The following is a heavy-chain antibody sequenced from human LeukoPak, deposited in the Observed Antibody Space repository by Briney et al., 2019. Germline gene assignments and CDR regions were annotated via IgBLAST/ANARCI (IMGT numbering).Heavy chain of an antibody. CDR3: ARGTSRGSGYDY. Sequence: GGSLRLSCAASGFTFSTHSMNWVRQAPGKGLEWVSAISSNGDYIYYAGSMKGRFTISRDNAKNSLYLQMNSLRAEATAVYYCARGTSRGSGYDYWGQGSLVTVSS. V-gene: IGHV3-21*01. D-gene: IGHD3-10*01. CDR2: ISSNGDYI. CDR1: GFTFSTHS. J-gene: IGHJ4*02.